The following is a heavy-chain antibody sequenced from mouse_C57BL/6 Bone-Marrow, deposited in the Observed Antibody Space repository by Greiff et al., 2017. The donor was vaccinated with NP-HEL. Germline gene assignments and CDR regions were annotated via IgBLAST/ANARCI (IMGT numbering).Heavy chain of an antibody. J-gene: IGHJ4*01. CDR3: ARRELYSYYAMDY. V-gene: IGHV1-64*01. Sequence: VQLQESGAELVKPGASVKLSCKASGYTFTSYWMHWVKQRPGQGLEWIGMIHPNSGSTNYNEKFKSKATLTVDKSSSTAYMQLSSLTSEDSAVYYCARRELYSYYAMDYWGQGTSVTVSS. CDR2: IHPNSGST. D-gene: IGHD1-3*01. CDR1: GYTFTSYW.